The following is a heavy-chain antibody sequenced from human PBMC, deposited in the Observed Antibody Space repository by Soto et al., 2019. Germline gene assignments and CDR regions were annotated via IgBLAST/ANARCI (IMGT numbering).Heavy chain of an antibody. D-gene: IGHD3-3*01. CDR2: IWYDGSNK. CDR1: GFTFSSYG. J-gene: IGHJ4*02. CDR3: ARGGLSYDFWSGVDSDY. Sequence: PGGSLRLSCAASGFTFSSYGMHWVRQAPGKGLEWVAVIWYDGSNKYYADSVKGRFTISRDNSKNTLYLQMNSLRAEDTAVYYCARGGLSYDFWSGVDSDYWGQGTLVTVSS. V-gene: IGHV3-33*01.